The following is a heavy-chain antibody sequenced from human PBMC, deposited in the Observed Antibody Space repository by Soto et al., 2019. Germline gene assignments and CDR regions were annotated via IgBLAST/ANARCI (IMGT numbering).Heavy chain of an antibody. Sequence: EVQLLESGGDLVQPGGSLRLSGAASGFTFSNYGMTWVRQAPGKGLEWVSSIRNTIDDTYYADSVEGRFTISRDNSKNTLYLQMNDLRAEDTAMYYCVKKFDDRRTTFWFDTWGQGTLVTVSS. V-gene: IGHV3-23*01. CDR3: VKKFDDRRTTFWFDT. CDR1: GFTFSNYG. J-gene: IGHJ5*02. CDR2: IRNTIDDT. D-gene: IGHD4-17*01.